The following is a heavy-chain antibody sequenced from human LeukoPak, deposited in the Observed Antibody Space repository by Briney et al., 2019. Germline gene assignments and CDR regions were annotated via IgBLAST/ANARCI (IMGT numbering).Heavy chain of an antibody. Sequence: SETLSLTCTVSRGSMSGYYWSWIRQPPGKGLEWIGYIYYGGSTNYNPSLKSRVTISVDTSKNQFSLKLSSVTAADTAVYYCARVQIAVPGNYYFDYWGQETLATVSS. CDR3: ARVQIAVPGNYYFDY. J-gene: IGHJ4*02. CDR1: RGSMSGYY. V-gene: IGHV4-59*01. CDR2: IYYGGST. D-gene: IGHD6-19*01.